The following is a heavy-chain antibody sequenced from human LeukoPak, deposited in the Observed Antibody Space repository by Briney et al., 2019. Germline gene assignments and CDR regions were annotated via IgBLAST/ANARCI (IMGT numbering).Heavy chain of an antibody. CDR2: VDPEDGET. J-gene: IGHJ4*02. V-gene: IGHV1-69-2*01. CDR1: GYTFTDYY. CDR3: ATVYDSSGYYYVFDY. Sequence: ASVKVSCKVSGYTFTDYYMHWVQQAPGKGLEWMGLVDPEDGETIYAEKFQGRVTITADTSTDTAYMELSSLRSEDTAVYYCATVYDSSGYYYVFDYWGQGTLVTASS. D-gene: IGHD3-22*01.